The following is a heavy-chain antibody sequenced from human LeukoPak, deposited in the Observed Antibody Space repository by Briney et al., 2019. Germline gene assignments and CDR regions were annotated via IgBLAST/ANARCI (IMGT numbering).Heavy chain of an antibody. CDR3: AKDEVTSTSQQQLAWYFDY. CDR2: IRSDGDIK. D-gene: IGHD6-13*01. V-gene: IGHV3-30*02. CDR1: GFTFSNYG. Sequence: GGSLRLSCAASGFTFSNYGMHWVRQAPGKGLEWVAFIRSDGDIKYYAASVKGRFTISRDNSKNTPYLQMNSLRAEDTAVYYCAKDEVTSTSQQQLAWYFDYWGQGTLVTVSS. J-gene: IGHJ4*02.